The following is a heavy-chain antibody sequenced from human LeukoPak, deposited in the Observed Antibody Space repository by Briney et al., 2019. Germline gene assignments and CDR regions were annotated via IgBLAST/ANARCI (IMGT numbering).Heavy chain of an antibody. CDR2: ISAYNGNT. CDR1: GYTFTSYG. J-gene: IGHJ6*02. V-gene: IGHV1-18*01. Sequence: ASVKVSCKASGYTFTSYGISWVRQAPGQGLEWMGWISAYNGNTNYAQKLQGRVTMTTDTSTSTAYMELRSLRSDDTAVYYCARYYDFWSGYYHGMDVWDQGTTVTVSS. CDR3: ARYYDFWSGYYHGMDV. D-gene: IGHD3-3*01.